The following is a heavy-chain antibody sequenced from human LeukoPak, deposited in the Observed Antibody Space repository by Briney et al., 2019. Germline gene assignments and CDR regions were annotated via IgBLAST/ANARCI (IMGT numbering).Heavy chain of an antibody. CDR2: IYHSGST. CDR1: GGSISSSSYY. J-gene: IGHJ5*02. D-gene: IGHD6-13*01. Sequence: SETLSLTCTVSGGSISSSSYYWGWIRQPPGKGLEWIGTIYHSGSTYYNPSLKSRVTISVDTSKNQFSLKLSSVTAADTAVYYCARGYSSSWYFNSFDPWGQGTLVTVSS. CDR3: ARGYSSSWYFNSFDP. V-gene: IGHV4-39*07.